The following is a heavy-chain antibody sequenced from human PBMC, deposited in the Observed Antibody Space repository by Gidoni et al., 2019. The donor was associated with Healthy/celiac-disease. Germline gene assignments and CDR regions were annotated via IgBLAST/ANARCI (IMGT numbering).Heavy chain of an antibody. J-gene: IGHJ6*02. D-gene: IGHD3-3*01. CDR2: ISYDGSNK. CDR3: AKDSHLPTFGIFGFMDV. Sequence: QVQLVESGGGVVQPGRSLRRSCAASGFTFSSYGMHWVRQAPGKGLEWVAVISYDGSNKYYADSVKGRFTISRDNSKNTLYLQMNSLRAEDTAVYYCAKDSHLPTFGIFGFMDVWGQGTTVTVSS. V-gene: IGHV3-30*18. CDR1: GFTFSSYG.